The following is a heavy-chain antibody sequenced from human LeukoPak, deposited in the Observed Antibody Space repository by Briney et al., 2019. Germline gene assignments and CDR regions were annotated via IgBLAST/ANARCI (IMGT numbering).Heavy chain of an antibody. Sequence: SETLSLTCTVSGGSISSYYWSWIRQPPGMGLEWIGYIYYSGSTKYNPSLKSRVTISVDTSKNQFSLKLSSVTAADTAVYYCARHEDWGVIDYWGQGTLVTVSS. CDR3: ARHEDWGVIDY. V-gene: IGHV4-59*08. CDR2: IYYSGST. J-gene: IGHJ4*02. CDR1: GGSISSYY. D-gene: IGHD3-16*02.